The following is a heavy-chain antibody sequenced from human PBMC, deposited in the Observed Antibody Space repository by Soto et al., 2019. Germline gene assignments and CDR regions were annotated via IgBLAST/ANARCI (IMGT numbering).Heavy chain of an antibody. D-gene: IGHD3-10*01. CDR3: ARVGNYYGSGTPRPHYNYAMGA. Sequence: SVKVSCKASGGTFSSYTISWVRQAPGQGLEWMGRIIPILGIANYAQKFQGRVTITADKSTSTAYMELRSLRSDDTAVYYCARVGNYYGSGTPRPHYNYAMGAWGQGTTVTVSS. CDR2: IIPILGIA. J-gene: IGHJ6*02. CDR1: GGTFSSYT. V-gene: IGHV1-69*02.